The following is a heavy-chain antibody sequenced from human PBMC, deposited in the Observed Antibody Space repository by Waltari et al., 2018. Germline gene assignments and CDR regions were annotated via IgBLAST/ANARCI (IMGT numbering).Heavy chain of an antibody. Sequence: EVQLLESGGGLVQPGGSLRLSCAASGFTFSSYGMSWVRQAPGKGPECVSAIRCGRYYIYYADSVRGRFTISRDNSKNTLYLQMSSLKAEDTAVYYCAKGGVVTAWDEYWGQGTLVTVSS. J-gene: IGHJ4*02. CDR3: AKGGVVTAWDEY. CDR1: GFTFSSYG. CDR2: IRCGRYYI. V-gene: IGHV3-23*01. D-gene: IGHD2-21*02.